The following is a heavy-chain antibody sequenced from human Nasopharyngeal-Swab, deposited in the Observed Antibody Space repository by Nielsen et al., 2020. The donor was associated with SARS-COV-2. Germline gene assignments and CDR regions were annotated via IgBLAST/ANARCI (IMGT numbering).Heavy chain of an antibody. CDR3: ASISGWGGAFDI. Sequence: GESLKISCAASGFTFNNYNFNWVRQAPGKGLEWVSSISSSSSYIYYADSVKGRFTISRDNAKNSLYLQMNSLRAEDTAVYYCASISGWGGAFDIWGQGTMVPVS. CDR1: GFTFNNYN. D-gene: IGHD6-19*01. CDR2: ISSSSSYI. V-gene: IGHV3-21*01. J-gene: IGHJ3*02.